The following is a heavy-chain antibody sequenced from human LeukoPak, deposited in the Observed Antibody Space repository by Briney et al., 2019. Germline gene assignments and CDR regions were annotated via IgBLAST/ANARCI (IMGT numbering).Heavy chain of an antibody. Sequence: GGSLRLSCAASGFSFSSYWMHWVRQAPGKGLLWVSRINTDGSATYYADSVKGRFTISRDNSKNTLYLQMNSLRAEDTAVYYCAKVSDYDSSGQSYWGQGTLVTVSS. CDR2: INTDGSAT. V-gene: IGHV3-74*01. D-gene: IGHD3-22*01. CDR1: GFSFSSYW. J-gene: IGHJ4*02. CDR3: AKVSDYDSSGQSY.